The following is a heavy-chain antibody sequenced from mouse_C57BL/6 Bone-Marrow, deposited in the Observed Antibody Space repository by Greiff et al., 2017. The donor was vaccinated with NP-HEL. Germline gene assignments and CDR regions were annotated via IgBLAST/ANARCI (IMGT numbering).Heavy chain of an antibody. Sequence: VQLQQPGAELVRPGTSVKLSCKASGYTFTSYWMHWVKQRPGQGLEWIGVIDPSDSYTNYNQKFKGKATLTVDPSSSTAYMQLSSLTSEDSAVYYCARGYYDYDAYWYFDVWGTGTTVTVSS. V-gene: IGHV1-59*01. CDR1: GYTFTSYW. J-gene: IGHJ1*03. D-gene: IGHD2-4*01. CDR2: IDPSDSYT. CDR3: ARGYYDYDAYWYFDV.